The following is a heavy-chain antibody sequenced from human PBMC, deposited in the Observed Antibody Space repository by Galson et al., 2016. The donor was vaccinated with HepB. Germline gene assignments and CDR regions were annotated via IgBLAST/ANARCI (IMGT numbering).Heavy chain of an antibody. D-gene: IGHD1-26*01. CDR1: AFTSSSYP. CDR3: AKDRWELLRGFDY. V-gene: IGHV3-23*01. Sequence: SLRLSCAGSAFTSSSYPMSWVRQAPGKGLEWVSAISGSGDITYYADSVKGRFTISRDNSKNTVYLQMNSLRAEDTAVYYCAKDRWELLRGFDYWGQGTLVTVSP. CDR2: ISGSGDIT. J-gene: IGHJ4*02.